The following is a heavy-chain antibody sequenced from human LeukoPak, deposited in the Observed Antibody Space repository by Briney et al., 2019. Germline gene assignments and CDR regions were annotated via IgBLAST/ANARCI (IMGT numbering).Heavy chain of an antibody. Sequence: PGGSLRLSCTASGFTFGDYAMSWVRQAPGKGLEWVANIKQDGSEKYYVDSVKGRFTISRDNAKNSLYLQMNSLRAEDTAVYYCARGAWTFDYWGQGTLVSVSS. V-gene: IGHV3-7*01. CDR1: GFTFGDYA. D-gene: IGHD3/OR15-3a*01. CDR2: IKQDGSEK. J-gene: IGHJ4*02. CDR3: ARGAWTFDY.